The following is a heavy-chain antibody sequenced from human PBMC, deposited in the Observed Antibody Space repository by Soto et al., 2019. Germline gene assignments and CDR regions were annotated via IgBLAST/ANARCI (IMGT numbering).Heavy chain of an antibody. J-gene: IGHJ6*03. V-gene: IGHV3-23*01. Sequence: DVQLLESGGGLAQRGGSLRLSCAASGFSFSTYGMTWVRQAPGKGLEWVSYGGSGGSTYYADSVKGRFTISRDNSKNTLYLQMNSLRAADTAVYYCVKFRGRAYHYYYMDVWGNGTTVTVSS. CDR1: GFSFSTYG. CDR2: GGSGGST. D-gene: IGHD3-16*01. CDR3: VKFRGRAYHYYYMDV.